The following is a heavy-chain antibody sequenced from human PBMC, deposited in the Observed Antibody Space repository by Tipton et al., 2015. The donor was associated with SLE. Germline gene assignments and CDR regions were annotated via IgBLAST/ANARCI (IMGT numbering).Heavy chain of an antibody. CDR3: AGDSAWYDALDI. Sequence: SLRLSCAASGFTFSSYAMSWVRQAPGKGLEWVAYIWYDETKEYYADFVKGRFTISRDNSKNTLYLQMNSLTPEDTAVYYCAGDSAWYDALDIWGQGTMVTVSS. D-gene: IGHD6-13*01. CDR2: IWYDETKE. J-gene: IGHJ3*02. CDR1: GFTFSSYA. V-gene: IGHV3-33*08.